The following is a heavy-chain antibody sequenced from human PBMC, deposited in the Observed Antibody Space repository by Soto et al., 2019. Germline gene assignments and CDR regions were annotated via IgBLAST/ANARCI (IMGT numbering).Heavy chain of an antibody. CDR3: ARGITMVREHLPGVAFYI. Sequence: EVQLVESGGGLVQPGGSLRLSCAASGFTFSSYDMHWVRQATGKGLEWVSAIGTAGDTYYPGSVKGRFTISRENAKNSLYLKMNSLRAGDPGVYYCARGITMVREHLPGVAFYIWGQGTMVTVSS. V-gene: IGHV3-13*01. CDR1: GFTFSSYD. CDR2: IGTAGDT. D-gene: IGHD3-10*01. J-gene: IGHJ3*02.